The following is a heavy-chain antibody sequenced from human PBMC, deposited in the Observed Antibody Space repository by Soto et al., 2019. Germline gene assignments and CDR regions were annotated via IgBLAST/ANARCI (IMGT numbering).Heavy chain of an antibody. V-gene: IGHV4-4*09. D-gene: IGHD2-2*01. CDR2: ISSSGTI. J-gene: IGHJ4*02. Sequence: SETLSLTCSVSGGSIRDYFWTWVRQPPGKGLEWIGYISSSGTIKYNSSPKSRVTISLETSKNHFSLRLTSVTAADTAVYYCARKLKYCSGPSCNSDYWGPGILVTVSS. CDR1: GGSIRDYF. CDR3: ARKLKYCSGPSCNSDY.